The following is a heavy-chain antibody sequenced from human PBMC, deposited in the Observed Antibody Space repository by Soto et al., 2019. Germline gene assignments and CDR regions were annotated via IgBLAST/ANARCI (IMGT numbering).Heavy chain of an antibody. CDR3: AREKGIAVAGTEWFDP. CDR1: GGSISSYY. V-gene: IGHV4-59*12. CDR2: IYYSGST. D-gene: IGHD6-19*01. Sequence: SETLSLTCTVSGGSISSYYWSWIRQPPGKGLEWIGYIYYSGSTYYNPSLKSRVTISVDTSKNQFSLKLSSVTAADTAVYYCAREKGIAVAGTEWFDPWGQGTLVTVSS. J-gene: IGHJ5*02.